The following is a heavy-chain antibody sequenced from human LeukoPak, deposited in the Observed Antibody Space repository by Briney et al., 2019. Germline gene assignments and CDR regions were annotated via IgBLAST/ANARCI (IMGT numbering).Heavy chain of an antibody. V-gene: IGHV4-59*11. J-gene: IGHJ6*03. CDR1: GGSISSHY. CDR2: IYYSGST. D-gene: IGHD6-13*01. Sequence: PSETLSLTCTVSGGSISSHYWSWIRQPPGKGLEWIGYIYYSGSTNYNPSLKSRVTISVDTSKNQFSLKLSSVTAADTAVYYCARGTLAAAGRTDYYYYMDVWGKGTTVTVSS. CDR3: ARGTLAAAGRTDYYYYMDV.